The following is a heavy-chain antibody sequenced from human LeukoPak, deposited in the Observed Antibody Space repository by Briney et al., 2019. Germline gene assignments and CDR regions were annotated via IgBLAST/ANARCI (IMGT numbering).Heavy chain of an antibody. CDR3: ARPQRYCSNTSGPEKSNNWFDP. V-gene: IGHV4-34*01. CDR1: GGSFSGYY. D-gene: IGHD2-2*01. Sequence: SESLSLTCAVYGGSFSGYYWSWIRQPPGKGLEWIGEINHSGSTNYNPSLKSGVTTSVDTSKKQFSLKLSTVTAADTAVYYCARPQRYCSNTSGPEKSNNWFDPWGQGTLVTVSS. CDR2: INHSGST. J-gene: IGHJ5*02.